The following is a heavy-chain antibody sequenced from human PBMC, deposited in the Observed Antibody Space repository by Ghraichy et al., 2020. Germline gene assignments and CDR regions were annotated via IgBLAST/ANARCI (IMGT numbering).Heavy chain of an antibody. CDR2: IVTTGDT. V-gene: IGHV3-13*01. Sequence: GGSLRLSCAASGFTFSTHDMHWVRQAPGKGLEWVSAIVTTGDTYHSSSVKGRFPVFKANVKNSVYLQRNSLIVGDTAVYYCARGGWTYYSDSGSLNKFSYWGQGTLVAVSP. CDR3: ARGGWTYYSDSGSLNKFSY. CDR1: GFTFSTHD. D-gene: IGHD3-10*01. J-gene: IGHJ4*02.